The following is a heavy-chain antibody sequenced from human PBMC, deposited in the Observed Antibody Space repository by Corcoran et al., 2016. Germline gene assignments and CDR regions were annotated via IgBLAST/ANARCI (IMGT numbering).Heavy chain of an antibody. CDR2: MNPNSGNT. CDR1: GYTFTSYD. D-gene: IGHD2-15*01. Sequence: QVQLVQSGAEVKKPGASVKVSCKASGYTFTSYDINWVRQATGQGLEWMGWMNPNSGNTGYAQKFQGRVTMTRNTSISTAYMELSSLRSEDTAVSYVARGCCSGGSCYLRYYYYGMDVWGQGTMVTVSS. CDR3: ARGCCSGGSCYLRYYYYGMDV. V-gene: IGHV1-8*01. J-gene: IGHJ6*02.